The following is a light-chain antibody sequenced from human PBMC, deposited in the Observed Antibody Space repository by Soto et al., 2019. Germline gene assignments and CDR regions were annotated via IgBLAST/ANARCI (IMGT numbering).Light chain of an antibody. Sequence: EIVLTQSPATLSLSPGERAALSCRASQSVSSYLAWYQQKPGQAPRLLIYDASKRAPGIPGRFSGSGSGTDFTLTISSLEAEDFAVYFCQQRSNWPSTFGGGTKVDSK. V-gene: IGKV3-11*01. CDR2: DAS. CDR1: QSVSSY. J-gene: IGKJ4*01. CDR3: QQRSNWPST.